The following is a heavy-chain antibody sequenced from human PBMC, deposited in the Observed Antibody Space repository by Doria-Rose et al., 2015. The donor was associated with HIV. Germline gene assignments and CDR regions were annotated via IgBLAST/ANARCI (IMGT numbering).Heavy chain of an antibody. CDR3: ARIKSSRWYHKYYFDF. Sequence: QITLKESGPVLVKPTETLTLTCTVSGVSLSSPGMGVSWIRQPPGKALEWLANIFSVDERSYKTSLQSRLTISRGTSKSQVVLTITDMDPVDTATYYCARIKSSRWYHKYYFDFWGQGTLVIVSA. D-gene: IGHD6-13*01. CDR2: IFSVDER. V-gene: IGHV2-26*01. J-gene: IGHJ4*02. CDR1: GVSLSSPGMG.